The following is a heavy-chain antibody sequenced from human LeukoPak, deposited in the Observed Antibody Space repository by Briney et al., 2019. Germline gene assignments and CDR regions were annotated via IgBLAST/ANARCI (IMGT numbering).Heavy chain of an antibody. Sequence: SVKVSCKASGGTFSSYAISWVRQAPGQGLEWMGGIIPIFGTANYAQKFQGRVTITADESTSTAYMELSSLRSEDTAVYYCARKRDDSSGYYWGYFQHWGQGTLVTVSS. CDR2: IIPIFGTA. V-gene: IGHV1-69*13. J-gene: IGHJ1*01. D-gene: IGHD3-22*01. CDR3: ARKRDDSSGYYWGYFQH. CDR1: GGTFSSYA.